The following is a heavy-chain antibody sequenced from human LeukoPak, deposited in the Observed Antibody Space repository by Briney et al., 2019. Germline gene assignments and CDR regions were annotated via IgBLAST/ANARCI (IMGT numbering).Heavy chain of an antibody. CDR1: GYTFTGYY. CDR2: INPNSGGT. Sequence: ASVKVSCKASGYTFTGYYMHWVRQAPGQGLEWMGWINPNSGGTNYAQKFQGRVTMTRDTSISTAYMELSRLRSDDTAVYYCARDGSGYAEASADYFDYWGQGTLVTVSS. CDR3: ARDGSGYAEASADYFDY. D-gene: IGHD5-12*01. J-gene: IGHJ4*02. V-gene: IGHV1-2*02.